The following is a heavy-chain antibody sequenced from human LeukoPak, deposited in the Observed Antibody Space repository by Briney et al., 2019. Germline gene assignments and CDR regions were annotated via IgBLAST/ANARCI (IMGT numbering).Heavy chain of an antibody. V-gene: IGHV1-46*01. CDR3: ARDSGNYHYDMDV. Sequence: ASVKVSCKASGGTFSSYTISWVRQAPGQGLEWMGINFFHDGSTSNTQKFQGRVTMTRDTSTSTVYMELSSLRSEDTAVYYCARDSGNYHYDMDVWGQGTTVTVSS. D-gene: IGHD3-10*01. J-gene: IGHJ6*02. CDR1: GGTFSSYT. CDR2: NFFHDGST.